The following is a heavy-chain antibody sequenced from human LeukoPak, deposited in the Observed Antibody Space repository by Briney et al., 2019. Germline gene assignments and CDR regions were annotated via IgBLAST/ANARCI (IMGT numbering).Heavy chain of an antibody. D-gene: IGHD3-22*01. CDR3: ARAGNYYYSSGHYSHFDY. CDR2: VYHSGST. CDR1: GASMSSDY. V-gene: IGHV4-59*01. J-gene: IGHJ4*02. Sequence: SETLSLTCTVSGASMSSDYWNWLRQPPGKGLEWIGHVYHSGSTNYNPSLKSRVTISVDTSKNQFSLKLSSVTAADKAVYYCARAGNYYYSSGHYSHFDYWGQGTLVTVSS.